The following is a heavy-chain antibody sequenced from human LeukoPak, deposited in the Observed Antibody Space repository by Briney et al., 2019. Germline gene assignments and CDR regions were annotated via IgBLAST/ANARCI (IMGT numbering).Heavy chain of an antibody. Sequence: SETLSLTCAVYGGSFSGYYWSWIHQPPGKGLEWIGEINHSGNTNYNPSLKSRVTISVDTSKNQFSLKLSSVTAADTAVYYCARGRSGSYSRKYYFDYWGQGTLVTVSS. D-gene: IGHD1-26*01. CDR3: ARGRSGSYSRKYYFDY. V-gene: IGHV4-34*01. CDR1: GGSFSGYY. CDR2: INHSGNT. J-gene: IGHJ4*02.